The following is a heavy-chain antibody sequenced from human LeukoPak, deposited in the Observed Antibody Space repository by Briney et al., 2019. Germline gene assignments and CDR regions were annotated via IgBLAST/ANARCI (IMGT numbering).Heavy chain of an antibody. CDR1: GGSISGYY. J-gene: IGHJ5*02. Sequence: SEALSLTCTVSGGSISGYYWSWIRQPPGKRLEWIGYIYHTGATNYNPSLKSRFTISIDTSKNQFSLNLSSVTAADTAVYYCARLPLIATTRGGFDPWGQGTLVTVSS. V-gene: IGHV4-59*08. D-gene: IGHD1/OR15-1a*01. CDR3: ARLPLIATTRGGFDP. CDR2: IYHTGAT.